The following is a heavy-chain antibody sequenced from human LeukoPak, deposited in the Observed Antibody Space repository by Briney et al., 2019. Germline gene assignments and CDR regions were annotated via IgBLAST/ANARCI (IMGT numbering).Heavy chain of an antibody. V-gene: IGHV4-34*01. Sequence: SETLSLTCAVYGGSFSGYYWSWIRQPPGKGLEWIGEINHSGSTNYNPSLKSRVTISVDTSKNQFSLKLSSVTAADTAVYYCARAQGRRPLNFDYWGQGTLVTVSS. CDR2: INHSGST. CDR3: ARAQGRRPLNFDY. J-gene: IGHJ4*02. CDR1: GGSFSGYY.